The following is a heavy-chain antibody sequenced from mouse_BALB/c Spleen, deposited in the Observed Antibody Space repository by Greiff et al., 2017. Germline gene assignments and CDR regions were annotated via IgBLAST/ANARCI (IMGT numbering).Heavy chain of an antibody. J-gene: IGHJ4*01. CDR2: IWSGGST. Sequence: QVQLQQSGPGLVQPSQSLSITCPVSGFSLTSYGVHWVRQSPGKGLEWLGVIWSGGSTDYNAAFISRLSISKDNSKSQVFFKMNSLQANDTAIYYCTRRNYDYAMDDWGQGTSVTVSS. CDR1: GFSLTSYG. CDR3: TRRNYDYAMDD. V-gene: IGHV2-2*02. D-gene: IGHD1-1*01.